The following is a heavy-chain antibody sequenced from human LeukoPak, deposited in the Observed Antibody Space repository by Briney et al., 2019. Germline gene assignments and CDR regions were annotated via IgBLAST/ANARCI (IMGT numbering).Heavy chain of an antibody. CDR3: AGWYYYDNSGSPDY. J-gene: IGHJ4*02. Sequence: PGGSLRLSCAASGFTFSSYGMHWVRQAPGKGLEWVAVIWYDGSNKNYADSVKGRFTISRDNSKNTLYLQMNSLRAEDTAVYYCAGWYYYDNSGSPDYWGQGTLVTVSS. CDR2: IWYDGSNK. CDR1: GFTFSSYG. D-gene: IGHD3-22*01. V-gene: IGHV3-33*01.